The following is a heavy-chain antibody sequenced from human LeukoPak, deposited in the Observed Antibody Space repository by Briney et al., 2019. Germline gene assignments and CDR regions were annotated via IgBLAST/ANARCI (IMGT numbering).Heavy chain of an antibody. V-gene: IGHV1-8*03. CDR1: GYTFTSYD. CDR3: ARDLITMVRGYYYYYYMDV. J-gene: IGHJ6*03. Sequence: ASVKVSCKASGYTFTSYDINWVRQATGQGLEWMGWMNPNSGNTGYAQKFQGRVTITRNTSISTAYMELSSLRSEDTAVYYCARDLITMVRGYYYYYYMDVWGKGTTVTISS. D-gene: IGHD3-10*01. CDR2: MNPNSGNT.